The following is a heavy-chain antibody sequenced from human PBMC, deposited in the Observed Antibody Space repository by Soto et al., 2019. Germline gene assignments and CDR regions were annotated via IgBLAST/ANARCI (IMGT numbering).Heavy chain of an antibody. D-gene: IGHD3-3*01. J-gene: IGHJ5*02. Sequence: QVQLVQSGAEEKKPGATVKVSCKASGYTFTSYAMDWVRQAPGQRLEWMGWINAGNGNTKYSQKLQGRVTITRDTSASTAYMELSSLRSEDTAVYYCARGFPLGFDPWGQGTLVTVSS. CDR1: GYTFTSYA. CDR2: INAGNGNT. CDR3: ARGFPLGFDP. V-gene: IGHV1-3*05.